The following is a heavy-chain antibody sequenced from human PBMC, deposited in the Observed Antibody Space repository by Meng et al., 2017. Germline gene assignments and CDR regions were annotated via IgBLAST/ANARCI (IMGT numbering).Heavy chain of an antibody. Sequence: ASAKVSCKPSGYNFPDYWLHWVRRAPGQGLEWMGRIDPKSGDTHYAQSFQGRVTMTGDTSISTAYMELSGLRSDDTAMYYCVRDEDISAAGKLFGDYWGQGTLVTVSS. D-gene: IGHD6-13*01. CDR2: IDPKSGDT. CDR3: VRDEDISAAGKLFGDY. J-gene: IGHJ4*02. V-gene: IGHV1-2*06. CDR1: GYNFPDYW.